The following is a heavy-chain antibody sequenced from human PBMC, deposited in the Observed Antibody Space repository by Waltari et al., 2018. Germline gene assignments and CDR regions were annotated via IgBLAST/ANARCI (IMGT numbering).Heavy chain of an antibody. V-gene: IGHV4-4*02. J-gene: IGHJ4*02. CDR3: ARDRGRGLYLDS. CDR1: GDSMSSPDE. D-gene: IGHD2-15*01. Sequence: QLQLQESGPGLVKPSVTLSLTCGVSGDSMSSPDEWNWVRQPPGKGLEWIGQVRRSGRTNYNPSFASRVTVAMDTYNNHFSRRWTSATAADTAVYFCARDRGRGLYLDSWGPGILVTVSP. CDR2: VRRSGRT.